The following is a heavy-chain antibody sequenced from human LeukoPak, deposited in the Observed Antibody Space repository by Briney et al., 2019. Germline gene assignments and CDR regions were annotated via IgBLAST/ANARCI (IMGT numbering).Heavy chain of an antibody. D-gene: IGHD4-17*01. J-gene: IGHJ3*02. Sequence: ASVKVSCKASGYTFISYGISWVRQAPGQGLEWMGWINPNSGGTNSAQKFQGRVTMTRDTSISTAYMELSRLRSDDTAVYYCARESFTTVTSATDAFDIWGQGTMVTVSS. CDR2: INPNSGGT. V-gene: IGHV1-2*02. CDR1: GYTFISYG. CDR3: ARESFTTVTSATDAFDI.